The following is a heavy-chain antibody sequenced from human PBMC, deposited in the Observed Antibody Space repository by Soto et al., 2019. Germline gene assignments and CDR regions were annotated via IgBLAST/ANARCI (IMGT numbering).Heavy chain of an antibody. CDR1: GFSLSTSGVG. V-gene: IGHV2-5*01. D-gene: IGHD3-10*01. Sequence: QITLKESGPTLVKPTQTLTLTCTFSGFSLSTSGVGVGWIRQPPGKALECLALIYWNDDTRYTPSLKSRLTITKDTSNNQVVLTMTSMDPVDTATYYGAHRPNYDGSGGLDYWGPGTLVTVSS. CDR2: IYWNDDT. J-gene: IGHJ4*02. CDR3: AHRPNYDGSGGLDY.